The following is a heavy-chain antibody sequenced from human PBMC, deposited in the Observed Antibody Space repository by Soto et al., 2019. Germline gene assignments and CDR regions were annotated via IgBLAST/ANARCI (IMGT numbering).Heavy chain of an antibody. V-gene: IGHV4-39*01. CDR3: ARRSYYGSGSIFDY. CDR2: IYYSGST. Sequence: SETLSLTCTVSGGSISSSGYYWGWIRQPPGKGLEWIGNIYYSGSTNYNPSLKSRVTISVDTSKNQFSLKVSSVTAADTAVYYCARRSYYGSGSIFDYCGQGTLVTVSS. CDR1: GGSISSSGYY. D-gene: IGHD3-10*01. J-gene: IGHJ4*02.